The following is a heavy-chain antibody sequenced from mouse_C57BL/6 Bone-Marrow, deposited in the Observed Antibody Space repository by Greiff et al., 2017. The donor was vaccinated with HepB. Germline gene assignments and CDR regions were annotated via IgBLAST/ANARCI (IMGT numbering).Heavy chain of an antibody. J-gene: IGHJ3*01. CDR1: GYSITSCYY. D-gene: IGHD1-1*01. CDR2: ISYDGSN. Sequence: EVKLQESGPGLVKPSQSLSLTCSVTGYSITSCYYWNWIRQFPGNKLEWMGYISYDGSNNYNPSLKSRISITHDTSKNHFFLKLNSVTTEDTATYYCARDGYYGRGFAYWGQGTLVTVSA. V-gene: IGHV3-6*01. CDR3: ARDGYYGRGFAY.